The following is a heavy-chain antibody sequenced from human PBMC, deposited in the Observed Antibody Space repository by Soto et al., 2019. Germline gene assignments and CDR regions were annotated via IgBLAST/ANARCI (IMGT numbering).Heavy chain of an antibody. J-gene: IGHJ6*02. Sequence: EVQLVESGGGLVKPGGSLRLSCAASGFTFSNAWMSWVRQAPGKGLEWVGRIKSKTDGGTTDYAAPVKGRFTISRDDSKNTLYLQMNSLKTEDTAVYYCTTGLVRGGTGMDVWGQGTTVTVSS. D-gene: IGHD3-10*01. CDR3: TTGLVRGGTGMDV. CDR2: IKSKTDGGTT. V-gene: IGHV3-15*01. CDR1: GFTFSNAW.